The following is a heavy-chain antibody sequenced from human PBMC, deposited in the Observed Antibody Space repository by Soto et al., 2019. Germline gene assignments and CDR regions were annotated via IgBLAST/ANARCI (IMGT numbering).Heavy chain of an antibody. CDR2: IIPILGIA. CDR3: ARERPGDSHFDY. Sequence: QVQLVQSGAEVKKPGSSVKVSCKASGGTFSSYTISWVRQAPGQGLEWMGRIIPILGIANYAQKFQGRVMITADKSTSTAYMELSSLRSEDTAVYYCARERPGDSHFDYRGQGTLVTVSS. V-gene: IGHV1-69*08. D-gene: IGHD4-17*01. CDR1: GGTFSSYT. J-gene: IGHJ4*02.